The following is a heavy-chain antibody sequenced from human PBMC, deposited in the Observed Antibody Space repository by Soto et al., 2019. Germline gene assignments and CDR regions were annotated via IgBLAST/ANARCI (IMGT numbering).Heavy chain of an antibody. J-gene: IGHJ6*02. V-gene: IGHV5-51*01. Sequence: GASLKISCKGSGYSFTSYWIGWVRQMPGKGLEWMGIIYPGDSDTRYSPSFQGQVTISADKSISTAYLQWSSLKASDTAMYYCARHPAVPSYGMDVWGQGTTVTVSS. CDR2: IYPGDSDT. CDR1: GYSFTSYW. CDR3: ARHPAVPSYGMDV. D-gene: IGHD2-2*01.